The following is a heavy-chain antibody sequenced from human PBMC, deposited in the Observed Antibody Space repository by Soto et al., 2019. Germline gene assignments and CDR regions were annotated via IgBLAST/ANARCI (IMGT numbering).Heavy chain of an antibody. V-gene: IGHV3-13*01. CDR2: IGTAGDT. CDR1: GFTFSSYD. D-gene: IGHD2-8*01. Sequence: EVQLVESGGGLVQPGGSLRLSCAASGFTFSSYDMHWVRQATGKGLEWVSAIGTAGDTYYPGSVKGRFTISRENAKNSLYLEMNRLSAGDTAVYYCARGYCTNGVCWVDFDIWGRGTMVTVSS. J-gene: IGHJ3*02. CDR3: ARGYCTNGVCWVDFDI.